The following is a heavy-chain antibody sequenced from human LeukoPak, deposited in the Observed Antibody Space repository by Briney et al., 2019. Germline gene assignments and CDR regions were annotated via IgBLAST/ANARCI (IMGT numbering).Heavy chain of an antibody. D-gene: IGHD4-17*01. CDR2: TSAGGDIT. CDR3: ARESYGDSVSGFDY. Sequence: GGSLRLSCAASGFTFSDHAMTWVRQTLAKGLESVSSTSAGGDITHYAESVKGRFTISRDNSKNTLYLQMNSLRAEDTAVYYCARESYGDSVSGFDYWGQGTLVTVSS. J-gene: IGHJ4*02. V-gene: IGHV3-23*01. CDR1: GFTFSDHA.